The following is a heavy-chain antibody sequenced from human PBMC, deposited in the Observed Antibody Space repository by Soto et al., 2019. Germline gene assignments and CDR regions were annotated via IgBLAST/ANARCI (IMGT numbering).Heavy chain of an antibody. CDR3: ARVHSSGWYGADYYYYGMDV. Sequence: SQTRSLAWPVCRECICRYYSSCLRQHPGKGLEWIGYIYYSGSTNYNPSLKSRVTISVDTSKNQFSLKLSSVTAADTAVYYGARVHSSGWYGADYYYYGMDVWGQGTTVTVSS. J-gene: IGHJ6*02. CDR1: RECICRYY. CDR2: IYYSGST. D-gene: IGHD6-19*01. V-gene: IGHV4-59*01.